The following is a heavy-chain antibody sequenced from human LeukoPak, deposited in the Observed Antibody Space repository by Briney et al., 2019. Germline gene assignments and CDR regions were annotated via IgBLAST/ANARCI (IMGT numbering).Heavy chain of an antibody. V-gene: IGHV3-23*01. Sequence: GGSLRLSCAASGFTFSSYAMSWVRQAPGKGLEWVSAISGSGGSTYYADSVKGRFTISRDNSKNTLYLQMNSLRAEDTAVYYCAKGYGYYYDSSGHSFLDYWGQGTLVTVSS. D-gene: IGHD3-22*01. CDR2: ISGSGGST. CDR3: AKGYGYYYDSSGHSFLDY. J-gene: IGHJ4*02. CDR1: GFTFSSYA.